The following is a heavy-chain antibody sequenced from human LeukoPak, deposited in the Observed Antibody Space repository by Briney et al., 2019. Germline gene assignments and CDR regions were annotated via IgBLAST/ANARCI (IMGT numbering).Heavy chain of an antibody. J-gene: IGHJ1*01. V-gene: IGHV3-48*03. CDR1: GFTFSSYE. D-gene: IGHD6-13*01. CDR2: ISVSGSTK. CDR3: ARNLKNSAWYEG. Sequence: GGSLRLSCAASGFTFSSYEMNWVRQAPGKGLEWVSYISVSGSTKYQADSVKGRFTISRDNSRDTLYLQMNSLRVEDTAVYYCARNLKNSAWYEGWGQGTLVTVSS.